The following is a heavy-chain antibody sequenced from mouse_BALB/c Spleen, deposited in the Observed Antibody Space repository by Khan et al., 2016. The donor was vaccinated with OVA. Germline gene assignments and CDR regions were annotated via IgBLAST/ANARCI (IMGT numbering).Heavy chain of an antibody. CDR3: ARPYYGSACFAY. J-gene: IGHJ3*01. V-gene: IGHV2-9*02. D-gene: IGHD1-1*01. CDR2: MWAGGST. CDR1: GFSLTSYG. Sequence: QVQLQQSGPGLVAPSQSLSIICTVSGFSLTSYGVHWVRQPPGKGLEWLGVMWAGGSTNYNSALVSRLIIIIDNSKSQVFLKMNNLQTDDTAMYYSARPYYGSACFAYWGQGTLVNVSA.